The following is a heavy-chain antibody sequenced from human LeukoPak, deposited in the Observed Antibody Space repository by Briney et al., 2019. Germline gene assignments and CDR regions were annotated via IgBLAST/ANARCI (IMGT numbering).Heavy chain of an antibody. CDR3: ARDPQVPAAVSPHYYYYYYMDV. Sequence: GGSLRLSCAASGFTFSSYGMHWVRQAPGKGLEWVAFIRYDGSNKYYADSMKGRFTISRDNSKNTLYLQMNSLRAEDTAVYYCARDPQVPAAVSPHYYYYYYMDVWGKGTTVTVSS. V-gene: IGHV3-30*02. CDR2: IRYDGSNK. D-gene: IGHD2-2*01. J-gene: IGHJ6*03. CDR1: GFTFSSYG.